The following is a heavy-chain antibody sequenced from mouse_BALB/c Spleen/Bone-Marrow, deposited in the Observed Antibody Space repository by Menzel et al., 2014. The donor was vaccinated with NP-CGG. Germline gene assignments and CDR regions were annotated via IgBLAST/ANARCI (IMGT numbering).Heavy chain of an antibody. CDR3: ARAVHFDY. CDR2: INPNNGGS. V-gene: IGHV1-22*01. Sequence: EVQLQQSGPELVKPGASVKISCKTSGYTFTDYTMHWVRQSHGKSLEWIGSINPNNGGSSCNQEFKAKATLTIDKSSSTPYMELRSLTSEDSAVYYCARAVHFDYWGQGTTLTVSS. J-gene: IGHJ2*01. CDR1: GYTFTDYT.